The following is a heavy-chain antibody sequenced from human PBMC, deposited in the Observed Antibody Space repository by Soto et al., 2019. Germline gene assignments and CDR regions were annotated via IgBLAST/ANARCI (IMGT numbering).Heavy chain of an antibody. J-gene: IGHJ6*02. CDR1: GGTFSSYA. CDR3: ARAPVVPAAIYYYYGMDV. Sequence: SVKVSCKASGGTFSSYAISWVRQAPGQGLEWMGGIIPIFVTANYAQKFQGRVTITADESTSTAYMELSSLRSEDTAVYYCARAPVVPAAIYYYYGMDVWGQGTTVTVSS. V-gene: IGHV1-69*13. CDR2: IIPIFVTA. D-gene: IGHD2-2*02.